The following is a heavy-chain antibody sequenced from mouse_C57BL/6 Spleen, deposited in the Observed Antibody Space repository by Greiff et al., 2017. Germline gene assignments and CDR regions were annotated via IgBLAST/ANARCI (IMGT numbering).Heavy chain of an antibody. CDR3: ARGGSFDYFDY. Sequence: VQLKESGPGLVKPSQSLSLTCSVTGYSITSGYYWNWIRQFPGNKLEWMGYISYDGSNNYNPSLKNRISITRDTSKNQFFLKLNSVTTEDTATYYCARGGSFDYFDYWGQGTTLTVSS. CDR1: GYSITSGYY. CDR2: ISYDGSN. V-gene: IGHV3-6*01. D-gene: IGHD1-1*02. J-gene: IGHJ2*01.